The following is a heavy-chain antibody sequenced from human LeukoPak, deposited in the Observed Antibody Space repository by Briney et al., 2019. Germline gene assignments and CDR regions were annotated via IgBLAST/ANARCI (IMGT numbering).Heavy chain of an antibody. CDR3: ASKRRGYSGYDEVFDY. CDR2: IIPIFGTA. J-gene: IGHJ4*02. D-gene: IGHD5-12*01. CDR1: GGTFSSYA. Sequence: GASVKVSCKASGGTFSSYAISWVRQAPGQGLEWMGGIIPIFGTANYAQKFQGRVTIATDESTSTAYMGLSSLRSEDTAVYYCASKRRGYSGYDEVFDYWGQGTLVTVSS. V-gene: IGHV1-69*05.